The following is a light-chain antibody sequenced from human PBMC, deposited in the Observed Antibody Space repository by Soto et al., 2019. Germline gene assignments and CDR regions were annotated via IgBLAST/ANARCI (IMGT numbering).Light chain of an antibody. CDR1: QSVSRN. CDR2: GAS. J-gene: IGKJ3*01. CDR3: HYRSDWPLGS. Sequence: IVLTQSPATLSLSPGERATLSCRTSQSVSRNLAWYQQKPGQAPRLLIYGASNRASGIPARFSGSGSGTDFTLTISSLEPEDFAVYYCHYRSDWPLGSFGPGTKVDIK. V-gene: IGKV3-11*01.